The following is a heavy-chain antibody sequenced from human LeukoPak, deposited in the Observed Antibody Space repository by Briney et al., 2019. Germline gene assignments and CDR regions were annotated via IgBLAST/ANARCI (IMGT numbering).Heavy chain of an antibody. V-gene: IGHV1-8*03. CDR3: ATLPVGATTLVDY. J-gene: IGHJ4*02. Sequence: ASVKVSCKASGYTFTSYDINWVRQATGQGLEWMGWMNPNSGNTGYAQKFQGRVTITRNTSISTAYMELSSLRSEDTAVYYCATLPVGATTLVDYWGQGTLVTVSS. D-gene: IGHD1-26*01. CDR1: GYTFTSYD. CDR2: MNPNSGNT.